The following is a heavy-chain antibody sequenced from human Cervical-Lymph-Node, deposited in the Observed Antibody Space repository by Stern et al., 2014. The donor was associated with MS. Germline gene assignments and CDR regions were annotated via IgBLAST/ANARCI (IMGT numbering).Heavy chain of an antibody. V-gene: IGHV5-51*01. Sequence: VQLVQSGAEVKKPGESLKISCKTSGYKFTNQWIAWVRQMPGKGLEFMGIIYLGDSDTRYNPSFQGQVTISADKSLNTAYLQWTSLKASDTAIYYCATHPVGPWGQGNLVIVSS. J-gene: IGHJ5*02. CDR1: GYKFTNQW. CDR2: IYLGDSDT. CDR3: ATHPVGP.